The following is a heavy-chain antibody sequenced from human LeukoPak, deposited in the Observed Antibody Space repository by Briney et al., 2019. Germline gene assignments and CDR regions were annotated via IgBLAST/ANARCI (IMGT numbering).Heavy chain of an antibody. Sequence: ASVKASCKASGYTFTSYGISWVRQAPGQGLEWMGWISAYNGYTNYAQKLQGRVTMTTDTSTSTAYMELRSLRSDDTAVYYCARAAGYCSGGSCSDSDPWGQGTLVTVSS. J-gene: IGHJ5*02. CDR1: GYTFTSYG. CDR2: ISAYNGYT. CDR3: ARAAGYCSGGSCSDSDP. V-gene: IGHV1-18*01. D-gene: IGHD2-15*01.